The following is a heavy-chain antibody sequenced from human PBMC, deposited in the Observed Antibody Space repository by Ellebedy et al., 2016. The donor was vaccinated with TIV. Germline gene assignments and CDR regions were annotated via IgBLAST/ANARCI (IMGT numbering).Heavy chain of an antibody. CDR3: ATHKVGWLDN. J-gene: IGHJ5*02. CDR1: GYSFPSYW. V-gene: IGHV5-10-1*01. Sequence: GESLKISCKGSGYSFPSYWISWVRQKPGKGLEWVGKIDPVDSQTKYSPSFQGHVILSVDRSASTAYLQWDSLKTSDTAMYYGATHKVGWLDNWGQGALVTVPP. CDR2: IDPVDSQT.